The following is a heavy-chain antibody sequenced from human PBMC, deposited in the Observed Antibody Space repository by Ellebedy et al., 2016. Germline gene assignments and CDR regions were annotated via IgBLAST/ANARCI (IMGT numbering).Heavy chain of an antibody. CDR3: ARNRGVRGALDY. V-gene: IGHV3-30*09. J-gene: IGHJ4*02. D-gene: IGHD3-10*01. Sequence: GESLKISCAASGFTFSSYAMHWVRQAPGKGLEWVAVISYEGSKKYSADSVKGRFANSRDNSKNTLLLQMNSLRAEDTAVYFCARNRGVRGALDYWGQGTLVTVSS. CDR2: ISYEGSKK. CDR1: GFTFSSYA.